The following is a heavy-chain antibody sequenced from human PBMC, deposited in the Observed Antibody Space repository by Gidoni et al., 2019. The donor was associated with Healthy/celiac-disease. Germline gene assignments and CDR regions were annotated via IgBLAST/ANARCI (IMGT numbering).Heavy chain of an antibody. CDR3: ANDLHTMIPT. Sequence: EVQLVESGGGLVQPGGSLRLSCAASGFTFSSYEMNWVRQAPGKGLEWVSYISSSGSTIYYADSVKGRFTISRDNAKNSLYLQMNSLRAEDTAVYYCANDLHTMIPTWGQGTLVTVSS. D-gene: IGHD3-22*01. CDR1: GFTFSSYE. J-gene: IGHJ5*02. CDR2: ISSSGSTI. V-gene: IGHV3-48*03.